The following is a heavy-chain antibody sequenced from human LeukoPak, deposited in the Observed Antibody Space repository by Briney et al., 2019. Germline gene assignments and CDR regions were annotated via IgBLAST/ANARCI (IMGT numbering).Heavy chain of an antibody. D-gene: IGHD3-10*01. CDR3: ARIGEAYGMDV. Sequence: ASVKVSCKASGYTFTSYGISWVRQAPGQGFEWMGWISAYNGNTNYAQKLQGRVTMTTDTSTSTAYMELRILRSDDTAVYYCARIGEAYGMDVWGQGTTVTVSS. J-gene: IGHJ6*02. CDR2: ISAYNGNT. V-gene: IGHV1-18*01. CDR1: GYTFTSYG.